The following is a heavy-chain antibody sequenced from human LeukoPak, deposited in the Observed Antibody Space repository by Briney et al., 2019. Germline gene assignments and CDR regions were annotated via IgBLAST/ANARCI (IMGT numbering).Heavy chain of an antibody. Sequence: SETLSLTCTVSGGSISSSSYYWGWIRQPPGKGLEWIGSIYYSGSTYYNPSLKSRITIPVDTSENRFSLKLSSVTATDTAVYYCARDCSGGSCYGAFDIWGQGTMVTVSS. CDR2: IYYSGST. CDR3: ARDCSGGSCYGAFDI. J-gene: IGHJ3*02. D-gene: IGHD2-15*01. V-gene: IGHV4-39*07. CDR1: GGSISSSSYY.